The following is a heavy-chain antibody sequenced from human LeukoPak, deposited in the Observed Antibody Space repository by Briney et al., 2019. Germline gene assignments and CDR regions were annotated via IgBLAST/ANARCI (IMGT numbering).Heavy chain of an antibody. CDR2: INWNGGST. D-gene: IGHD3-22*01. J-gene: IGHJ3*02. Sequence: GGSLRLSCAASGSTFSDYNMRWIRQAPGKGLEWVSGINWNGGSTGYADSVKGRFTISRDNAKNSLYLQMNSLRAEDTALYYCARDGYYYDSSGYYDRDAFDIWGQGTMVTVSS. CDR1: GSTFSDYN. V-gene: IGHV3-20*04. CDR3: ARDGYYYDSSGYYDRDAFDI.